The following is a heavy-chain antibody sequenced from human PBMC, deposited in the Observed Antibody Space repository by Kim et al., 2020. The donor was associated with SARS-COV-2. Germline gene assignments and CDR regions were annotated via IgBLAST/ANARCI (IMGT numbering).Heavy chain of an antibody. CDR2: INHSGST. J-gene: IGHJ4*02. V-gene: IGHV4-34*01. CDR1: GGSFSGYY. Sequence: SETLSLTCAVYGGSFSGYYWSWIRQPPGKGLEWIGEINHSGSTNYNPSLKSRVTISVDTSKNQFSLKLSSVTAADTAVYYCARGRGEYSSGWYGREIDYWGQGTLVTVSS. D-gene: IGHD6-19*01. CDR3: ARGRGEYSSGWYGREIDY.